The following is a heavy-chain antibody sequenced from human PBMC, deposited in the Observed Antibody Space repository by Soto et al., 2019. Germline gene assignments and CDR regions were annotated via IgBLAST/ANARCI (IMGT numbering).Heavy chain of an antibody. V-gene: IGHV3-30*18. CDR2: ISYDGSNK. J-gene: IGHJ4*02. Sequence: GGTLRLSCAASGFTFSSYCMHWVRQAPGKGLEWVAVISYDGSNKYYADSVKGRFTISRDNSKNTLYLQMNSLRAEDTAVYYCAKGYFDGLSLYPLDYWGQGTLVTVSS. D-gene: IGHD3-9*01. CDR3: AKGYFDGLSLYPLDY. CDR1: GFTFSSYC.